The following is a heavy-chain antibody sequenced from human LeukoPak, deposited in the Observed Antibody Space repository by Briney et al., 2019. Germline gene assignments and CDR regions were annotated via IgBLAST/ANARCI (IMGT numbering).Heavy chain of an antibody. Sequence: SETLSLTCTVSGGSISSYYWSWIRQPPGKGLEWIGYIYYSGSTNYSPSLKSRVTISVDTSKNQFSLKLSSVTAADTAVYYCARGPYYYDSSGDWGQGTLVTVYS. J-gene: IGHJ4*02. D-gene: IGHD3-22*01. V-gene: IGHV4-59*01. CDR1: GGSISSYY. CDR3: ARGPYYYDSSGD. CDR2: IYYSGST.